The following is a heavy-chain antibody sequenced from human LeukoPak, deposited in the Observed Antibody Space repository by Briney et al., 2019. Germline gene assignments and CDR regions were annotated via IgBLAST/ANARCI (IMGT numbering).Heavy chain of an antibody. CDR2: TFPDDSNT. Sequence: GGSRQISVPASGSLFASSWSAWVRQLPGKGREGMGITFPDDSNTGYNPSFQGQFTMSADNSVSTAYLQWSSLKASDTAIYYCARQTRRTAMEDRRIDYWGQGTLVIVSS. D-gene: IGHD1-1*01. CDR3: ARQTRRTAMEDRRIDY. V-gene: IGHV5-51*01. CDR1: GSLFASSW. J-gene: IGHJ4*02.